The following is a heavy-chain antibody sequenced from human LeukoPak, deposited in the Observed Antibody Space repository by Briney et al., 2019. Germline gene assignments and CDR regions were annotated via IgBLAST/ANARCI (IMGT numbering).Heavy chain of an antibody. Sequence: GGSLRLSCAVSGITLSNYGMSWVRQAPGKGLEWVAGMSDSGGRTNYADSVKGRFTISRDNPKNSLYLQMNSLRAEDTAVYFCAKRGVVIRVILVGFHKEAYYFDSWGQGALVTVSS. J-gene: IGHJ4*02. CDR2: MSDSGGRT. D-gene: IGHD3-22*01. V-gene: IGHV3-23*01. CDR3: AKRGVVIRVILVGFHKEAYYFDS. CDR1: GITLSNYG.